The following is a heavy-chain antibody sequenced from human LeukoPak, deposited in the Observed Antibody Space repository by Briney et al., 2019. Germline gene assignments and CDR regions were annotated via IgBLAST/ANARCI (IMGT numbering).Heavy chain of an antibody. Sequence: SETLSLTCTVSGGSISSYYWSWIRQPPGKGLEWIGYIYYSGSTNYNPSLKSRVTISVDTSKNQFSLKLSSVTAADTAVYYCARSAGNYDFWSGYWNDAFDIWGQGTMVTASS. J-gene: IGHJ3*02. CDR3: ARSAGNYDFWSGYWNDAFDI. CDR1: GGSISSYY. V-gene: IGHV4-59*12. D-gene: IGHD3-3*01. CDR2: IYYSGST.